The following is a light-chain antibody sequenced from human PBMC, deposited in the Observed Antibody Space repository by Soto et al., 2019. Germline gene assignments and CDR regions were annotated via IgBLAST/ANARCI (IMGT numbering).Light chain of an antibody. J-gene: IGLJ1*01. CDR1: SSDVGGYNY. Sequence: SVLTQPASVSGSPGQSITISCTGTSSDVGGYNYVSWYQQHAGKAPKLIIHEVSNRPSGVSNRFSGSKSGNTASLTISGLQAEDEADYYCDSYTSSRAYVFGIGTKVTVL. V-gene: IGLV2-14*01. CDR3: DSYTSSRAYV. CDR2: EVS.